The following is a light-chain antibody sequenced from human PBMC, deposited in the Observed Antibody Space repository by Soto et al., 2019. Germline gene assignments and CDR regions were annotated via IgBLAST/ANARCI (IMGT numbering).Light chain of an antibody. J-gene: IGKJ1*01. CDR3: LQDYNYPWT. V-gene: IGKV1-6*01. Sequence: AIQMTQSSSSLSASVGDRVTITCRASQGIRNDLGWYQQKPGKAPKLLIYAASSLQSGVPSRFSGSGSGTDLTLTISSLQPEDFATYYCLQDYNYPWTFGQGTKVEIK. CDR2: AAS. CDR1: QGIRND.